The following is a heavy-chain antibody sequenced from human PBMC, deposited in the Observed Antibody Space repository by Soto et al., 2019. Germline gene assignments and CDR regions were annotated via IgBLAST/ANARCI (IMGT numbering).Heavy chain of an antibody. CDR3: ARGGQQLVWGSNYYYMDV. CDR1: GFTFSSYW. Sequence: GGSLRLSCAASGFTFSSYWMHWVRQAPGKGLVWVSRINSDGSSTSYADSVKGRFTISRDNAKNTLYLQMNSLRAEDTAVYYCARGGQQLVWGSNYYYMDVWGKGTTVTVSS. D-gene: IGHD6-13*01. CDR2: INSDGSST. V-gene: IGHV3-74*01. J-gene: IGHJ6*03.